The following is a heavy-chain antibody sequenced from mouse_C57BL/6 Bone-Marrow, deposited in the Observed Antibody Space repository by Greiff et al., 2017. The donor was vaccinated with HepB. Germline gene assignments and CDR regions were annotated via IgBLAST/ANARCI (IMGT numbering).Heavy chain of an antibody. J-gene: IGHJ1*03. CDR2: INPNNGGT. CDR1: GYTFTDYY. CDR3: ARSVIYYDYPYWYFDV. Sequence: VQLQQSGPELVKPGASVKISCKASGYTFTDYYMNWVKQSHGKSLEWIGDINPNNGGTSYNQKFKGKATLTVDKSSSTAYMELRSLTSEDSAVYYCARSVIYYDYPYWYFDVWGTGTTVTVSS. V-gene: IGHV1-26*01. D-gene: IGHD2-4*01.